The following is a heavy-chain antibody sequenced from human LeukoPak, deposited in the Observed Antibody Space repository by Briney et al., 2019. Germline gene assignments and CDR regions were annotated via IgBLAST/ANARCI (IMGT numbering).Heavy chain of an antibody. D-gene: IGHD3-10*01. J-gene: IGHJ3*02. V-gene: IGHV3-74*01. CDR1: GFTFSDYW. CDR3: ARVSGSRNYYFGAFDI. Sequence: GGSLRFSCAASGFTFSDYWMHWVRQAPGKGLEWVSRIYSDESSTYYADSVKGRFTISRDNAKNTLYLQMNSLRAEDTAMYYCARVSGSRNYYFGAFDIWGQGTMVTVSS. CDR2: IYSDESST.